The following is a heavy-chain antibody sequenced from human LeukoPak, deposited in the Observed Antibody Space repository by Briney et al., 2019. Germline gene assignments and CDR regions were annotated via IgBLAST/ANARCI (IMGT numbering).Heavy chain of an antibody. CDR1: GVSISSYY. D-gene: IGHD3-22*01. CDR3: ARARENTMIVGFDP. CDR2: IYYSGSN. J-gene: IGHJ5*02. V-gene: IGHV4-59*01. Sequence: SETLSLTCTVSGVSISSYYWRWIRQPPGKGLEWIGYIYYSGSNNYNPSLKSRVTISVDTSKDQFSLKLSSVTAADTAVYYCARARENTMIVGFDPWGQGTLVTVSS.